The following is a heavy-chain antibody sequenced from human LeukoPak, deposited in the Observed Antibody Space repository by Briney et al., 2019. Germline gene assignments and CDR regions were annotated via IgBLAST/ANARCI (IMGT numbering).Heavy chain of an antibody. CDR2: IYYSGST. Sequence: SETLSLTCTVSVGSTSSNNYYCGWIRQPPGKVLEWIGNIYYSGSTHDNPSLKSRVTISIDTSKNQFSLKLSSVTAADTAVYYCARLVGWPYRYYYDYWGQGTLITVSS. D-gene: IGHD2-15*01. J-gene: IGHJ4*02. CDR3: ARLVGWPYRYYYDY. CDR1: VGSTSSNNYY. V-gene: IGHV4-39*01.